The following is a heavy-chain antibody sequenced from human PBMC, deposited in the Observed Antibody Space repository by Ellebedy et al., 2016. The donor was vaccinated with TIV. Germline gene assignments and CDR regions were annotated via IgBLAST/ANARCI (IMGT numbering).Heavy chain of an antibody. CDR1: GFSVSTTY. D-gene: IGHD4-11*01. V-gene: IGHV3-53*01. Sequence: GESLKISXAASGFSVSTTYMSWVRQAPGKGLEWVSVIYSGGSTYYADSVKGRFTISRDNSKNTLYLQMTSLRAEDTAVYYCARGVGYDYSSEGDYWGQGTLVTVSS. CDR2: IYSGGST. J-gene: IGHJ4*02. CDR3: ARGVGYDYSSEGDY.